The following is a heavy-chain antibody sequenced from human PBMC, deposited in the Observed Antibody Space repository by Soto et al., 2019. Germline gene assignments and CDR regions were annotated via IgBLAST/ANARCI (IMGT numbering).Heavy chain of an antibody. J-gene: IGHJ4*02. CDR2: MNPNSGNT. Sequence: ASVKVSCKASGYTFTSYDINWVRQATGQGLEWMGWMNPNSGNTGYAQKFQGRVTMTRNTSLSTAYMELSSLRSEDTAVYYCAIGSANHYDFWSGYYLGSGYCFDYWGQGTLVTVSS. CDR3: AIGSANHYDFWSGYYLGSGYCFDY. CDR1: GYTFTSYD. V-gene: IGHV1-8*01. D-gene: IGHD3-3*01.